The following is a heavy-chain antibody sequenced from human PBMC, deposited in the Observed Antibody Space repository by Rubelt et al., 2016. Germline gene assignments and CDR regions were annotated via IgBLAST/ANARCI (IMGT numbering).Heavy chain of an antibody. Sequence: RQWVRQVPGKGLVWVSRINGDGTIISYADSVKGRFTISRDNFKNTLYLQMNSLRPEDTAVYYCARDPSRGVVSYGMDVWGQGTTVTVSS. CDR3: ARDPSRGVVSYGMDV. CDR2: INGDGTII. D-gene: IGHD3-3*01. J-gene: IGHJ6*02. V-gene: IGHV3-74*01.